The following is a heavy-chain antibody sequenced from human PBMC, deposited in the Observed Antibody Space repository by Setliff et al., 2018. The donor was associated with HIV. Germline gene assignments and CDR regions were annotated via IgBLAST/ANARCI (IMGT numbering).Heavy chain of an antibody. CDR3: AKSPELLWFGESQLHAFDI. Sequence: ASVKVSCKASGYTFTSYGISWVRQAPGQGLEWMGWISAYNGNTNYAQKLQGRVTMTTDTSTSTAYMELRSLRSDDTAVYYCAKSPELLWFGESQLHAFDIWGQGTM. V-gene: IGHV1-18*01. D-gene: IGHD3-10*01. CDR2: ISAYNGNT. J-gene: IGHJ3*02. CDR1: GYTFTSYG.